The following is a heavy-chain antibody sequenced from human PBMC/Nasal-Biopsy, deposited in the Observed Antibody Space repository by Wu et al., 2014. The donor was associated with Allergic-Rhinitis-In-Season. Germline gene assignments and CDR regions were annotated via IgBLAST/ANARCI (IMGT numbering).Heavy chain of an antibody. J-gene: IGHJ4*02. V-gene: IGHV3-9*01. D-gene: IGHD6-19*01. CDR3: VKDMTVAGTDFDF. Sequence: GISWNSGRIDYADSVKGRFTISRDNAKTSLYLQMNSLRAEDSALYYCVKDMTVAGTDFDFWGQGTLVTVSS. CDR2: ISWNSGRI.